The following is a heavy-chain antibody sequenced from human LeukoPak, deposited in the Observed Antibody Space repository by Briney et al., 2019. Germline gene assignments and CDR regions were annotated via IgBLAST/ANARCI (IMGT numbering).Heavy chain of an antibody. Sequence: GGSLRLSCAGSGFTFGGYGMHWFRQTPGKVLEWVAGIAYDGSRAHYADSVKGRFTISRDNSKNTMSVQMGDLRAEDTAVYYCTTYNSDHFDYWGQGTLVTVSS. CDR3: TTYNSDHFDY. J-gene: IGHJ4*02. D-gene: IGHD6-19*01. CDR2: IAYDGSRA. CDR1: GFTFGGYG. V-gene: IGHV3-33*03.